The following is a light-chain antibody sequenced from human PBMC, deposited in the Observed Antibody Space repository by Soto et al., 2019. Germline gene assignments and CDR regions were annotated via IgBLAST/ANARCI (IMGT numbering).Light chain of an antibody. Sequence: EIVLTQSPGTLSLSPGERATLSCRASQSVSSSYLAWYQQKPGQAPRLLIYGASSRATGIPDRFTGSGSGTDFTLTISRLEPEDFAVYYCQKYGSSGTFGQGAKV. CDR1: QSVSSSY. CDR3: QKYGSSGT. CDR2: GAS. V-gene: IGKV3-20*01. J-gene: IGKJ1*01.